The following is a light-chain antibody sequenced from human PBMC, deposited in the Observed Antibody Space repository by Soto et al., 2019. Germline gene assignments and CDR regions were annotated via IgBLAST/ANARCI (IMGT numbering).Light chain of an antibody. J-gene: IGKJ2*01. CDR1: QTVGTS. V-gene: IGKV3-11*01. Sequence: EIVLTQSPVTLSLSPGERATVSCRASQTVGTSLAWYQHKPGQAPRLLIYDASNRTTGIPIRFSGGGSGTDFTLTISSLEPEDFAIYYCQQRSDWPPNTFGQGTKVEV. CDR2: DAS. CDR3: QQRSDWPPNT.